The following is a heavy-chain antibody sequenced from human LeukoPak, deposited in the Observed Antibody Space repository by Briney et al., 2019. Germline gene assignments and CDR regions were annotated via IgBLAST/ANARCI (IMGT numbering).Heavy chain of an antibody. V-gene: IGHV3-23*01. D-gene: IGHD3-9*01. Sequence: PGGSLRLSCAASGFTFSSYAMSWVRQAPGKGLEWVSAISGSGGSTYYADSVKGRFTISRDNSKNTLYLQMNSLRAEDTAVYYCARGRRGQLTRYYFDYWGQGTLVTVSS. CDR1: GFTFSSYA. CDR2: ISGSGGST. J-gene: IGHJ4*02. CDR3: ARGRRGQLTRYYFDY.